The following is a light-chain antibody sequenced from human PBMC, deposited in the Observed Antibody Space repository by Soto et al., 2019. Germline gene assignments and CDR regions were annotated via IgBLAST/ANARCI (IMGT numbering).Light chain of an antibody. CDR3: QHYGSSSWT. Sequence: EIVLTQSPGTLSLSPGEGATLSCRASQSVTSNYLVWYQQKPGQAPRLLIFGASSRATGIPDKFSGSGSGTDFTLTISRLEPDDFAVYYCQHYGSSSWTFGQGTKVDIK. V-gene: IGKV3-20*01. CDR2: GAS. J-gene: IGKJ1*01. CDR1: QSVTSNY.